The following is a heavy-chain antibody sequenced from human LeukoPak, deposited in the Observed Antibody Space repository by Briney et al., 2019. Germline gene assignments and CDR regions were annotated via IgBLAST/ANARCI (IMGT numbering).Heavy chain of an antibody. CDR1: GGSISSYY. Sequence: PSETLSLTCTVSGGSISSYYWSWIRQPPGKGLEWIGYIYYSGSTNYNPSLKSRVTISVDTSKNQFSLKLSSVTAADTAVYYCARQKTYYDAFDIWGQGTMVNGSS. D-gene: IGHD3-10*01. CDR3: ARQKTYYDAFDI. V-gene: IGHV4-59*08. CDR2: IYYSGST. J-gene: IGHJ3*02.